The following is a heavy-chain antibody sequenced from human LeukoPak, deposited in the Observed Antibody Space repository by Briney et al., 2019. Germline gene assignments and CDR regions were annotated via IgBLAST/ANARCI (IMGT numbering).Heavy chain of an antibody. CDR2: INAGNGNT. CDR3: ESAAGYKNYWGMDV. D-gene: IGHD5-24*01. V-gene: IGHV1-3*01. CDR1: GYTFTSYA. Sequence: ASVKVSCKASGYTFTSYAMHWVRQAPGQRLEWMGWINAGNGNTKYSQKFQGRVTITRDTSASTAYMELSSLRSEDTAVYYCESAAGYKNYWGMDVGGKGPRDTVSS. J-gene: IGHJ6*04.